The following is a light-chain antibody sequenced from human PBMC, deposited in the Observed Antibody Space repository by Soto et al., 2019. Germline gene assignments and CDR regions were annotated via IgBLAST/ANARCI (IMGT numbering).Light chain of an antibody. J-gene: IGKJ5*01. CDR1: QSIHTS. V-gene: IGKV3-20*01. CDR2: DST. CDR3: QQYGSSPIT. Sequence: PGERATLSCRASQSIHTSLAWYQQKPGQPPRLVVYDSTLRANGIPDRFSGSGSGTDFTLTISRLEPEDFAVYYCQQYGSSPITFGQGTRLEIK.